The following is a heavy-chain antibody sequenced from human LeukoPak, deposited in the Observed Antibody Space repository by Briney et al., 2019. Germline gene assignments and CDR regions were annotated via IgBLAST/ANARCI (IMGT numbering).Heavy chain of an antibody. CDR3: GRGPKRGRGWYVFPH. V-gene: IGHV3-66*01. D-gene: IGHD6-19*01. Sequence: GGSLRLSCAASGFTVSSNYMSWVRQAPGKGLEWVSVIYSGGSTYYADSVKGRFTISRDNSKNTLYLQMNSLRAEDTAVYYCGRGPKRGRGWYVFPHLGQGTLVTVSS. CDR2: IYSGGST. J-gene: IGHJ1*01. CDR1: GFTVSSNY.